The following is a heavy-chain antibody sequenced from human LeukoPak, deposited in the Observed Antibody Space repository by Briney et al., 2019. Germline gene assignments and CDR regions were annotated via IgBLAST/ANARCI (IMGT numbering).Heavy chain of an antibody. J-gene: IGHJ4*02. CDR1: GFTFGSYW. Sequence: GGSLRLSCAASGFTFGSYWMHWVRQAPGKGLVWVSRINGDGSSTSYADTVKGRFTISRDNAKNTVHLQMNSLRAEDTAVYYCVTKRGSGSYLFEYWGQGTLVTVSS. CDR3: VTKRGSGSYLFEY. CDR2: INGDGSST. V-gene: IGHV3-74*01. D-gene: IGHD3-10*01.